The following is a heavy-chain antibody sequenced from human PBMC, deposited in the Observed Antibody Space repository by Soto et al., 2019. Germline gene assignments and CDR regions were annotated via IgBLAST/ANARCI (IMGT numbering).Heavy chain of an antibody. V-gene: IGHV6-1*01. CDR2: TYYRSKWYN. Sequence: PSQTLSLTCAISGDSVSSNSAAWNWIRQSPSRGLEWLGRTYYRSKWYNDYAESVKSRITINPDTSKNQFSLQLNSVTPEDTAVYYCARVIAASAESYYYAMDVWGQGTTVTVSS. J-gene: IGHJ6*02. D-gene: IGHD6-13*01. CDR3: ARVIAASAESYYYAMDV. CDR1: GDSVSSNSAA.